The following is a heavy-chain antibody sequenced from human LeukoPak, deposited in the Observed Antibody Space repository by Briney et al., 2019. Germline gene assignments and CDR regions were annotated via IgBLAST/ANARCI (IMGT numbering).Heavy chain of an antibody. V-gene: IGHV4-61*02. Sequence: PSETLSLTCTVSGGSISSGSYYWSWIRQPAGKGLEWIGRIYTSGSTNYNPSLKSRVTISVDTSKNQFSLKLSSVAAADTAVYYCAREFDYVWGTYGMDVWGQETTVTVSS. CDR3: AREFDYVWGTYGMDV. D-gene: IGHD3-16*01. CDR2: IYTSGST. CDR1: GGSISSGSYY. J-gene: IGHJ6*02.